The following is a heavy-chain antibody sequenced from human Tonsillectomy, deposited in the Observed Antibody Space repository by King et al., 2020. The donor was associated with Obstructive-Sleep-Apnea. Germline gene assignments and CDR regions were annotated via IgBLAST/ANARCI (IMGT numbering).Heavy chain of an antibody. Sequence: VQLQESGPGLVKPSQTLSLTCTVSGGSIISGGYYWSWIRQHPGKGLEWIGYIYYSGSTNYNPSLKSRVTISLDTSKNQFSLKLSSVTAADTAVYYCATSPGYYYGMDVWGQGTTVTVSS. CDR1: GGSIISGGYY. J-gene: IGHJ6*02. CDR3: ATSPGYYYGMDV. CDR2: IYYSGST. V-gene: IGHV4-31*03.